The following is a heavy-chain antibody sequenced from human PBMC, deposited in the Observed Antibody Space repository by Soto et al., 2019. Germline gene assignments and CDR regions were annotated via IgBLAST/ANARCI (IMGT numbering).Heavy chain of an antibody. Sequence: GGSLRLSCAASGFTFSNYAVTWVRQAPGKGLEWVSTISGSGGTIYYADSVKGRFTISRDNAKNSLYLQMNSLRDEDTAVYYCARDYPSKGSSGWYLYFDYWGQGTLVTVSS. CDR2: ISGSGGTI. D-gene: IGHD6-19*01. CDR1: GFTFSNYA. V-gene: IGHV3-48*02. J-gene: IGHJ4*02. CDR3: ARDYPSKGSSGWYLYFDY.